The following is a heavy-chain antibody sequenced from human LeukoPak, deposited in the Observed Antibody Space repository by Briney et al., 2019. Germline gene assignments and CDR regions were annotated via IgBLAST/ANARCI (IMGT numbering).Heavy chain of an antibody. CDR2: ISYDGSNK. Sequence: GGSLRLSCAASGFTFSSYAMHWVRQAPGKGLEWVAVISYDGSNKYYADSVKGRFTISRDNSKNTAYLQMNSLRAEDTAVYYCARGGYISGWYDWFDPWGEGSLVTVYS. V-gene: IGHV3-30*04. CDR1: GFTFSSYA. CDR3: ARGGYISGWYDWFDP. J-gene: IGHJ5*02. D-gene: IGHD6-19*01.